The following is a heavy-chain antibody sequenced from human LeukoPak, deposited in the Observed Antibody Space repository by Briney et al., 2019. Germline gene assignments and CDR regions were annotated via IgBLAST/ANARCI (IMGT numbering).Heavy chain of an antibody. V-gene: IGHV3-23*01. D-gene: IGHD1-1*01. CDR2: ISASGGST. J-gene: IGHJ3*02. Sequence: GGSLRLSCAASGFTFSSSAMSWVRQVPGKGLEWVSGISASGGSTSYADSVRGRFTISRDNAENTLYLQMNSLRAEDTAVYFCARGNAHAFDIWGQGTMVTVSS. CDR3: ARGNAHAFDI. CDR1: GFTFSSSA.